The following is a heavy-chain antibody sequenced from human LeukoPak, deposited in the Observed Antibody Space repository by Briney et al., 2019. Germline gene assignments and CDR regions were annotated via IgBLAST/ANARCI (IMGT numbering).Heavy chain of an antibody. CDR3: ARDGGVPAASEYNWFDP. CDR1: GGSISSYY. J-gene: IGHJ5*02. D-gene: IGHD2-2*01. V-gene: IGHV4-4*07. CDR2: INTSGST. Sequence: SETLSLTCTVSGGSISSYYWSWIRQPAGKGLEWIGRINTSGSTNYNPSLKSRVTMSVDTSKNQFSLKLSSVTAADTAVYYCARDGGVPAASEYNWFDPWGQGTLVTVSS.